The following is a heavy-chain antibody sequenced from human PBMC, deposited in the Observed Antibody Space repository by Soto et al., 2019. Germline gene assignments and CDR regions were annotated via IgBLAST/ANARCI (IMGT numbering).Heavy chain of an antibody. Sequence: SESLSLSCSVSAVTVSTETIYRFLRPPRGEVVGGTGFIYYTGNTAYTASLKSRFTISIDNSKNPSSLRMNTLTAEDTAVYYCWRDKGGSSGWYIAYWGQGLVVTVSS. J-gene: IGHJ4*01. V-gene: IGHV4-61*03. CDR3: WRDKGGSSGWYIAY. D-gene: IGHD6-19*01. CDR2: IYYTGNT. CDR1: AVTVSTETIY.